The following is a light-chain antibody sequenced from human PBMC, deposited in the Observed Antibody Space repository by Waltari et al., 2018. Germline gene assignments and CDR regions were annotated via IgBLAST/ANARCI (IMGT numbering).Light chain of an antibody. CDR1: QSLVFSQGKIY. CDR2: KVS. V-gene: IGKV2-30*01. CDR3: MQATHWPYT. Sequence: DAVMTQSPLSLPVTLGQPASLSCRSSQSLVFSQGKIYLNWFQQRPGQSPRRLIYKVSNRDSGVPDRFSGSGSGTDFTLKISRVEAEDVGGVYYCMQATHWPYTFGQGTKLEIK. J-gene: IGKJ2*01.